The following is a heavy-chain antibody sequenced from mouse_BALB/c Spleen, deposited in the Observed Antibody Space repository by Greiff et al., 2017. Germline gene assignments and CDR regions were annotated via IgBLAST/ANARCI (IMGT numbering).Heavy chain of an antibody. CDR2: ISSGSSTI. CDR3: ARGGYDSFAY. CDR1: GFTFSSFG. V-gene: IGHV5-17*02. J-gene: IGHJ3*01. D-gene: IGHD2-4*01. Sequence: DVKLQESGGGLVQPGGSRKLSCAASGFTFSSFGMHWVRQAPEKGLEWVAYISSGSSTIYYADTVKGRFTISRDNPKNTLFLQMTSLRSEDTAMYYCARGGYDSFAYWGQGTLVTVSA.